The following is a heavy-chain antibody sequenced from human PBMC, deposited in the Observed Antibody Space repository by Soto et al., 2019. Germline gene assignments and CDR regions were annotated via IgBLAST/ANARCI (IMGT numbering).Heavy chain of an antibody. Sequence: EVQLVESGGGLVQPGGSLRLSCAASGFTVSSKYMSWVRQAPGKGLEWVSLIQSGGSTYYAGSVKGRFTISRDNSENTLFLQMNSLRGEDTAVYYCTRDDVLCSGGRCYGVPVDVWGKGPTVTVSA. CDR1: GFTVSSKY. V-gene: IGHV3-66*01. D-gene: IGHD2-15*01. CDR2: IQSGGST. CDR3: TRDDVLCSGGRCYGVPVDV. J-gene: IGHJ6*04.